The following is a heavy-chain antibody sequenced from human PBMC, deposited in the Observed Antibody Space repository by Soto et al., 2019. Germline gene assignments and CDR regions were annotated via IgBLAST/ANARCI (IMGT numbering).Heavy chain of an antibody. D-gene: IGHD4-4*01. V-gene: IGHV4-4*02. CDR2: IYHSGST. CDR3: ARAVTYNYYGMDV. CDR1: GGSISSSNW. J-gene: IGHJ6*02. Sequence: SETLSLTCAVSGGSISSSNWWSWVRQPPGKGLEWIGEIYHSGSTNYNPSLKSRVTISVDKSKNHFSLKLSSVTAADTAVYYCARAVTYNYYGMDVWGQGTTVTVSS.